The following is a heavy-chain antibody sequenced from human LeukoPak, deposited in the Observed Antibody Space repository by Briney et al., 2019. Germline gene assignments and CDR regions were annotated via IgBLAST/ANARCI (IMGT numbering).Heavy chain of an antibody. V-gene: IGHV4-4*07. CDR2: IYTSGST. Sequence: SETLSLTCTVSGGSISSYYWRWIRQPAGKGLEWIGRIYTSGSTNYNPSLKSRVTISVDKSKNQFSLKLSSVTAADTAVYYCARDRYCSSTSCPRDYYYMDVWGKGTTVTVSS. J-gene: IGHJ6*03. D-gene: IGHD2-2*01. CDR1: GGSISSYY. CDR3: ARDRYCSSTSCPRDYYYMDV.